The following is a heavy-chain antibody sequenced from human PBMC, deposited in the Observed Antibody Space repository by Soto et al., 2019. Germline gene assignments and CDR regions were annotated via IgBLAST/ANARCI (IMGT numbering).Heavy chain of an antibody. Sequence: QLQLVQSGAEVKKPGSSVKVSCKASGGTFSNYAISWVRQAPGQGLGCVGGIIPSAEAANYAQKSQGRVTIAADESHGTAYMELSRLRCEDTAVYYCAKGSYYGASSAYDTPGVYYNYFGLDVWGQGATVTVSS. D-gene: IGHD3-22*01. V-gene: IGHV1-69*01. CDR3: AKGSYYGASSAYDTPGVYYNYFGLDV. CDR2: IIPSAEAA. CDR1: GGTFSNYA. J-gene: IGHJ6*02.